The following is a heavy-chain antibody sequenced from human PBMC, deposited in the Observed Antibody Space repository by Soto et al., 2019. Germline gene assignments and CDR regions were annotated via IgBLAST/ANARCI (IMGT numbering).Heavy chain of an antibody. V-gene: IGHV4-30-4*01. CDR3: ARGRYCLTGRCFTNWFDS. CDR2: IYKRTTT. J-gene: IGHJ5*01. Sequence: SETLSLTCTVFGDSVSSVGFHWAWIRQPPGQALEYIGYIYKRTTTYYNPSFESRVAISLDTSKSQFSLNVTSVTAADTAVYFCARGRYCLTGRCFTNWFDSWGQGTLVTGSS. CDR1: GDSVSSVGFH. D-gene: IGHD2-15*01.